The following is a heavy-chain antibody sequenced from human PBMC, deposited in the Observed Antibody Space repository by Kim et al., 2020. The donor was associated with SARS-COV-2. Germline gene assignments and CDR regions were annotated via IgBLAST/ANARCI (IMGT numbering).Heavy chain of an antibody. CDR1: GFTFSSYA. CDR2: ISYDGSNK. D-gene: IGHD4-4*01. V-gene: IGHV3-30-3*01. J-gene: IGHJ3*02. Sequence: GGSLRLSCAASGFTFSSYAMHWVRQAPGKGLEWVAVISYDGSNKYYADSVKGRFTISRDNSKNTLYLQMNSLRAEDTAVYYCASPYSNYDNDAFDIWGQGTMVTVSS. CDR3: ASPYSNYDNDAFDI.